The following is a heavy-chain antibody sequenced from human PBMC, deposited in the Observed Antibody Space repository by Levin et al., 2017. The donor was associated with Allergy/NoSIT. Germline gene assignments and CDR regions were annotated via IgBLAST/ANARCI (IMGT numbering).Heavy chain of an antibody. Sequence: SCAASGFTFSSYGMHWVRQAPGKGLEWVAVIWDDGYKKYYADSVKGRFTISRDNSKNTLSLQMNSLRAEDTAVYYCARVLRFYYYYMDVWGKGTTVTVSS. CDR2: IWDDGYKK. V-gene: IGHV3-33*01. D-gene: IGHD5-12*01. CDR1: GFTFSSYG. CDR3: ARVLRFYYYYMDV. J-gene: IGHJ6*03.